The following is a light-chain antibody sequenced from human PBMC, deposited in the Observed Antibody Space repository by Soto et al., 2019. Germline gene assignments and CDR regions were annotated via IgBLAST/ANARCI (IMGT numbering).Light chain of an antibody. CDR3: QQYGSSSWT. CDR1: QSVSSSY. J-gene: IGKJ1*01. V-gene: IGKV3-20*01. Sequence: EVVLTQSPGTLSLSPGERATLSCRASQSVSSSYLAWYQQKPGQAPGLLIYGTSSRATGIPDRFSGSGSGKDFTLSISRLEPEDFAVYYCQQYGSSSWTFGQGTKVDIK. CDR2: GTS.